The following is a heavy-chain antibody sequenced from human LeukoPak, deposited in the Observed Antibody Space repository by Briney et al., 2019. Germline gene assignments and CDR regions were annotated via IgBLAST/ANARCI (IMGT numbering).Heavy chain of an antibody. CDR3: ARVAVAGIYYYYYMDV. D-gene: IGHD6-19*01. V-gene: IGHV1-8*02. Sequence: ASVKVSCKASGYTFTGYYMHWVRQAPGQGLEWMGWMNPNSGNTGYAQKFQGRVTMARNTSISTAYMELSSLRSEDTAVYYCARVAVAGIYYYYYMDVWGKGTTVTISS. J-gene: IGHJ6*03. CDR1: GYTFTGYY. CDR2: MNPNSGNT.